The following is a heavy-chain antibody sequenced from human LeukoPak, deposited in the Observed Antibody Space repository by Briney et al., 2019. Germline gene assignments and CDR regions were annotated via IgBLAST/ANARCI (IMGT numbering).Heavy chain of an antibody. CDR3: ARVNSGSYYAAFDY. Sequence: GGSLRLSCAASGFTFINYAMSWVRQAPGKGLEWVSLISKSSDATYYAPSVKGRFTISRDNSKNTLYLQMTSLRAEDTAVYYCARVNSGSYYAAFDYWGQGTLVTVSS. V-gene: IGHV3-23*01. J-gene: IGHJ4*02. CDR1: GFTFINYA. CDR2: ISKSSDAT. D-gene: IGHD1-26*01.